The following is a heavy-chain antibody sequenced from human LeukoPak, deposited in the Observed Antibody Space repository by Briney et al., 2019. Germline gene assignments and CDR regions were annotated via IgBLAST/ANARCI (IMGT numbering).Heavy chain of an antibody. D-gene: IGHD4-17*01. CDR2: ISSSSSYT. CDR3: ASSDYGDYNWFDP. CDR1: GGSISSSSYY. V-gene: IGHV3-11*06. J-gene: IGHJ5*02. Sequence: LSLTCTVSGGSISSSSYYWGWIRQPPGKGLEWVSYISSSSSYTNYADSVKGRFTISRDNAKNSLYLQMNSLRAEDTAVYYCASSDYGDYNWFDPWGQGTLVTVSS.